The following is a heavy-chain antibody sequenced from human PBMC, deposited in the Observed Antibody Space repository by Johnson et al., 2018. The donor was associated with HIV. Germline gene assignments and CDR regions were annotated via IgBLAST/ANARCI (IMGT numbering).Heavy chain of an antibody. V-gene: IGHV3-74*03. Sequence: VQLVESGGRLVQPGGSLRLSCAASGFSFSTYWMHWVRRVPGTGLVWVSRIDTEGSGTTYADSVKGRFTISRDNAKNTVYLQMISLRAEDMAVYYCARSRWADDAFDGWGQGTMVTVSS. D-gene: IGHD1-26*01. J-gene: IGHJ3*01. CDR2: IDTEGSGT. CDR1: GFSFSTYW. CDR3: ARSRWADDAFDG.